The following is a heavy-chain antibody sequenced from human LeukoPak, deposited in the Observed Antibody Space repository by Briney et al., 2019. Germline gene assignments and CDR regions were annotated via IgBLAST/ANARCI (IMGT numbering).Heavy chain of an antibody. CDR2: INQDGSEE. D-gene: IGHD3-3*01. V-gene: IGHV3-7*04. CDR3: AKDDEGYY. CDR1: GFTFSNYW. J-gene: IGHJ4*02. Sequence: GGSLRLSCAASGFTFSNYWMTWVRQAPGKGLEWVAHINQDGSEEHYMDSAKARFTISRDNAKNSLSLQMNSLRAEDTAVYYCAKDDEGYYWGQGILVAVSS.